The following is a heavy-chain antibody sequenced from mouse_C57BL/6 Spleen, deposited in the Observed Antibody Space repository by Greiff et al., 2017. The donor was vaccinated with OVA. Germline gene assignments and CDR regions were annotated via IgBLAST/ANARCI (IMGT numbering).Heavy chain of an antibody. CDR1: GYTFTDYY. CDR2: INPNNGGP. Sequence: EVQRVESGPELVKPGASVKMSCKASGYTFTDYYMHWVKQSPGKSLEWIGYINPNNGGPSYTQKFTGKATLTVNKSSSTAYMELRSLTSEDTAVYYCARIYYGNYGDYWGQGTTLTVSS. V-gene: IGHV1-22*01. CDR3: ARIYYGNYGDY. D-gene: IGHD2-1*01. J-gene: IGHJ2*01.